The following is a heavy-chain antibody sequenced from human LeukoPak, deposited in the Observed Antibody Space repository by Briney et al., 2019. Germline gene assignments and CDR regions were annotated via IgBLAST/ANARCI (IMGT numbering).Heavy chain of an antibody. CDR1: GFTFSSYD. CDR3: AKRHGF. V-gene: IGHV3-30*18. Sequence: GRSLRLSCAASGFTFSSYDMHWVRQAPGKGLEGVAIISYDGNNKYYGYSVRGRFTISRDNTKNTLYLQMNRLRVEDTAVYYCAKRHGFWGQGTLVTVSS. CDR2: ISYDGNNK. J-gene: IGHJ4*02.